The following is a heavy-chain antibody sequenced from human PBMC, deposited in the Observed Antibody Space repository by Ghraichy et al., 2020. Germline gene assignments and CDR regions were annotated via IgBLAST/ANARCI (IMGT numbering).Heavy chain of an antibody. D-gene: IGHD2-15*01. J-gene: IGHJ6*02. CDR2: IKQDGTEK. CDR1: GFTLSNYW. Sequence: GGSLRLSCAASGFTLSNYWMNWVRQAPGKGLEWVASIKQDGTEKYHADSVKGRFTISRDNSKNTLYLQMNSLRAEDTAVYYCARDMGSVSLYGMDVWGQGTTVIVSS. V-gene: IGHV3-7*01. CDR3: ARDMGSVSLYGMDV.